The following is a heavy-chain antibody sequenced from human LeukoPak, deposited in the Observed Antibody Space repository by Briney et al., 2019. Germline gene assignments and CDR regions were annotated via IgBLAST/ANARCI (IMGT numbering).Heavy chain of an antibody. CDR1: GGSFSGYY. D-gene: IGHD5-24*01. CDR2: INHSGST. V-gene: IGHV4-34*01. CDR3: ARTKGRGGYNSVLDY. J-gene: IGHJ4*02. Sequence: SETLSLTCAVYGGSFSGYYWSWIRQPPGKGLEWIGEINHSGSTNYNPSLKSRVTISVDTSKNQFSLKLSSVTAAGTAVYYCARTKGRGGYNSVLDYWGQGTLVTVSS.